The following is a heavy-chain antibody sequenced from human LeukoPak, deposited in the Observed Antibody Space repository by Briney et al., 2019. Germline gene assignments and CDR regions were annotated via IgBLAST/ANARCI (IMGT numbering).Heavy chain of an antibody. V-gene: IGHV3-23*01. CDR3: AWGYNSAWYYFDY. J-gene: IGHJ4*02. Sequence: GGSLRLSCAASGFTFSTYAMSWVRQAPGKGLEWVSAMSGSGGRTYYADSVKGRFTISRDNSKNTLYLQMNSLRAEDTAVYYCAWGYNSAWYYFDYWGRGTLVTVSS. CDR2: MSGSGGRT. CDR1: GFTFSTYA. D-gene: IGHD6-19*01.